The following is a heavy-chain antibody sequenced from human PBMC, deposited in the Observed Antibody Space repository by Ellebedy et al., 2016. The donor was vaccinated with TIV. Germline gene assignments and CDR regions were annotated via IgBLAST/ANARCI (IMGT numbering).Heavy chain of an antibody. CDR3: ARGGSYYAFDI. CDR2: IRKRLNSYTT. Sequence: PSETLSLTCAASEFTFSNHWMHWVRQAPGKGLEWVGRIRKRLNSYTTEYAASVKGRFTISRDDSKNSLYLQMNSLKTEDTAVYYCARGGSYYAFDIWGQGTTVTVSS. D-gene: IGHD3-16*01. CDR1: EFTFSNHW. V-gene: IGHV3-72*01. J-gene: IGHJ3*02.